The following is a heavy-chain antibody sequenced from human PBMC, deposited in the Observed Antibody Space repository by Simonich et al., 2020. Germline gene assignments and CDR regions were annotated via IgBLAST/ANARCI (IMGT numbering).Heavy chain of an antibody. CDR1: GGSIRSSSYY. V-gene: IGHV4-39*01. Sequence: QLPLQESGPGLVQPSETLSLTCTVSGGSIRSSSYYWGWVRQPPGKGLEWIGGIYKRGSTYNNPSRKSRGTISVDTSKNQFSLKLSSVTAADTAVYYCARWAYSGSYFDYWGQGTLVTVSS. CDR2: IYKRGST. D-gene: IGHD6-6*01. CDR3: ARWAYSGSYFDY. J-gene: IGHJ4*02.